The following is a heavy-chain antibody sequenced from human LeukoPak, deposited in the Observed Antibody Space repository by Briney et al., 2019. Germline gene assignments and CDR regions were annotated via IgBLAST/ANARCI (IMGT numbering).Heavy chain of an antibody. J-gene: IGHJ4*02. Sequence: GASLRLSCAASGFAFSAYAMSWVRQAPGKGLEWVSAISGSISGSGGSTYYADSVKGRFTISRDNSKNPLFLQLNSLRAEDTAVYYCAKEGIAVASFDYWGQGTLVTVSS. CDR2: ISGSISGSGGST. CDR3: AKEGIAVASFDY. V-gene: IGHV3-23*01. D-gene: IGHD6-19*01. CDR1: GFAFSAYA.